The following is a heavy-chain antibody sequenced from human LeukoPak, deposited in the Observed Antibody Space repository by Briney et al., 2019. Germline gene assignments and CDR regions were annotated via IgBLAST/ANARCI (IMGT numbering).Heavy chain of an antibody. V-gene: IGHV3-53*01. Sequence: PGGSLRLSCAASGFTVSSNYMSWVCQAPGKGLEWVSVIYSGGSTYYADSVKGRFTISRDNSKNTLYLQMNSLRAEDTAVYYCARFGSRFTFYFDYWGQGTLVTVSS. CDR1: GFTVSSNY. J-gene: IGHJ4*02. CDR3: ARFGSRFTFYFDY. CDR2: IYSGGST. D-gene: IGHD3-16*01.